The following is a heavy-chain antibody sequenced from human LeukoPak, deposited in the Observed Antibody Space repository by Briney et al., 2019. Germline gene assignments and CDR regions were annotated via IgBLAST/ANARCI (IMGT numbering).Heavy chain of an antibody. CDR3: ARAGDHYYGLDV. CDR1: DFTVSTNY. CDR2: IYSGGSA. J-gene: IGHJ6*02. D-gene: IGHD5-24*01. V-gene: IGHV3-66*01. Sequence: GGSLRLSCAPSDFTVSTNYMTWVRQAPGKGLEWVSIIYSGGSAFYADSVWGRFTISRDNSKKTLYLQMNRLRADDTAVYYCARAGDHYYGLDVWGQGTTVTVSS.